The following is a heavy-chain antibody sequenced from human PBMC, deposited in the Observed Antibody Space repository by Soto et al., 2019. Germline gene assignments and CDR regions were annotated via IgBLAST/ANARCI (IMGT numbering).Heavy chain of an antibody. D-gene: IGHD5-18*01. CDR1: GFTFSSYD. Sequence: GGSLRLSCAASGFTFSSYDMHWVRQATGKGLEWVSAIGTAGDTYYPGSVKGRFTIPRENAKNSLYLQMNSLRAEDTAVYYCARELPAWIQRRDYYYGMDVWGQGTTVTVSS. CDR2: IGTAGDT. J-gene: IGHJ6*02. CDR3: ARELPAWIQRRDYYYGMDV. V-gene: IGHV3-13*01.